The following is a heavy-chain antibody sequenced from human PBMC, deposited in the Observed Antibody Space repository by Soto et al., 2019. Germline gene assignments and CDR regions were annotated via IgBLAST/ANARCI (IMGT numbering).Heavy chain of an antibody. CDR2: IYYSGST. CDR1: GGSISSGGYY. D-gene: IGHD6-13*01. V-gene: IGHV4-31*03. Sequence: QVQLQESGPGLVKPSQTLSLTCTVSGGSISSGGYYWSWIRQHPGKGLEWIGYIYYSGSTYYNPSLNSRVTISVDTSKNQFSLKLSSVTAADTAVYYCARGIAAAGTRWGWFDPWGQGTLVTVSS. CDR3: ARGIAAAGTRWGWFDP. J-gene: IGHJ5*02.